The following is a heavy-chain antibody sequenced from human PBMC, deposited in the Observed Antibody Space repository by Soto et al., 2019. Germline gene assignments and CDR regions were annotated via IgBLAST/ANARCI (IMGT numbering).Heavy chain of an antibody. J-gene: IGHJ4*02. V-gene: IGHV1-69*13. CDR3: ESGTADSSGYYSDDY. Sequence: SVKVSCTASGGPFSSYAISWVRQAPGQGLEWMGGIIPIFGTANYAQKFQGRVTITADESTSTAYMELSSLRSEDKAVYYCESGTADSSGYYSDDYWGQGTLVTVSS. CDR2: IIPIFGTA. D-gene: IGHD3-22*01. CDR1: GGPFSSYA.